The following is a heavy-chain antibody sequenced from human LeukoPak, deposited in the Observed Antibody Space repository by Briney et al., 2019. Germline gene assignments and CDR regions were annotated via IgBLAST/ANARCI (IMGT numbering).Heavy chain of an antibody. V-gene: IGHV4-59*01. Sequence: SETLSLTCTVSGGSLSSYYWSWIRQPPGKGLEWIGYIYYSGSTNYNPSLKSRVTISVDTSKNQFSLKLSSVTAADTAVYYCARISRDGYNYYFDYWGQGTLATVSS. J-gene: IGHJ4*02. CDR2: IYYSGST. CDR1: GGSLSSYY. D-gene: IGHD5-24*01. CDR3: ARISRDGYNYYFDY.